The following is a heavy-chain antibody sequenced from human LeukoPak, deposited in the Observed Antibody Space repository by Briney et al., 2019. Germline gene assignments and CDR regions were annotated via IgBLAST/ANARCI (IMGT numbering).Heavy chain of an antibody. D-gene: IGHD5-12*01. J-gene: IGHJ4*02. CDR2: IIPIFGTA. CDR1: GGTFSSYA. V-gene: IGHV1-69*13. CDR3: ARGVATIKFSHNPYYFDY. Sequence: SVKVSCKASGGTFSSYAISWVRQAPGQGLEWMGGIIPIFGTANYAQKFQGRVTITADESTSTAYMELSSLGSEDTAVYYCARGVATIKFSHNPYYFDYWGQGTLVTVSS.